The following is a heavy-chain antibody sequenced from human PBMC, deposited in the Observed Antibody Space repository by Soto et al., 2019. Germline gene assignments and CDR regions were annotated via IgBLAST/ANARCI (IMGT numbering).Heavy chain of an antibody. Sequence: QVQLVQSGAELKKPGASAKVSCKASGYIFTSYGISWVRQAPGQGLEWMAWISFDSGNTNYAQNYQDRVTITTDTSESTAHMKLRSFRSDDTADYYCARFNVSGTHYYMDAWGKGTTGIVTS. CDR1: GYIFTSYG. V-gene: IGHV1-18*01. D-gene: IGHD3-10*01. CDR3: ARFNVSGTHYYMDA. J-gene: IGHJ6*03. CDR2: ISFDSGNT.